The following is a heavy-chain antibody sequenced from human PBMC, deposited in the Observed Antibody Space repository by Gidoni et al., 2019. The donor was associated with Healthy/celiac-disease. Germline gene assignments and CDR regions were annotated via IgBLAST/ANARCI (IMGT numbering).Heavy chain of an antibody. CDR2: ISYDGSNK. J-gene: IGHJ4*02. V-gene: IGHV3-30*18. D-gene: IGHD1-26*01. Sequence: QVQLVESGGGVVQPGRSLRLSCAASGFTFSCYGMHWVRQAPGKGLEWVAVISYDGSNKYYADSVKGRFTISRDNSKNTLYLQMNSLRAEDTAVYYCAKEGIVGAKGCFGYWGQGTLVTVSS. CDR1: GFTFSCYG. CDR3: AKEGIVGAKGCFGY.